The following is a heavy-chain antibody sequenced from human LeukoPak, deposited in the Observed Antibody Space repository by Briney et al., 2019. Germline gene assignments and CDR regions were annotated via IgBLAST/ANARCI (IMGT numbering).Heavy chain of an antibody. Sequence: GASVKVSCKASGYTFTSYDINWVRQATGQGLEWMGWMNPNSGNTGYAQKFQGRVTMTRNTSISTAYMELSSLRSEDTAVYYCARGPTPEMYYYYYGMDVWGQGTTVTVSS. CDR2: MNPNSGNT. CDR1: GYTFTSYD. V-gene: IGHV1-8*01. CDR3: ARGPTPEMYYYYYGMDV. J-gene: IGHJ6*02.